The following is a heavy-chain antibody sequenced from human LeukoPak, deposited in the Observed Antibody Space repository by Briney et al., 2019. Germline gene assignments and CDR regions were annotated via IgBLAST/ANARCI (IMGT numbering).Heavy chain of an antibody. J-gene: IGHJ6*02. CDR3: AKDFLDTEQRNYNYYGMDV. V-gene: IGHV3-30*18. CDR1: GFPFRAYG. CDR2: ISYDGSKR. Sequence: GGSLRLSCAVYGFPFRAYGMHWARQAPGKGLEWVVVISYDGSKRYHADSVRGRFTISRDNSKNMLYLQMNSLRDEDTALYYCAKDFLDTEQRNYNYYGMDVWGQGTTVTVSS. D-gene: IGHD1-1*01.